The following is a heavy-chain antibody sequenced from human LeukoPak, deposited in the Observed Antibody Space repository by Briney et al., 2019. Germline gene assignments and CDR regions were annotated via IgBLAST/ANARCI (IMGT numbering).Heavy chain of an antibody. J-gene: IGHJ4*02. CDR3: ARSHIVGATDY. V-gene: IGHV1-2*02. CDR1: GYTFTDYY. Sequence: ASVKVSRKASGYTFTDYYMHWVRQAPGQGLEWLGWIDPNSGGTHYAQKFQGRVTMTRDTSITTAYMELSRLRSDDTAVYYCARSHIVGATDYWGQGTLVTVSS. CDR2: IDPNSGGT. D-gene: IGHD1-26*01.